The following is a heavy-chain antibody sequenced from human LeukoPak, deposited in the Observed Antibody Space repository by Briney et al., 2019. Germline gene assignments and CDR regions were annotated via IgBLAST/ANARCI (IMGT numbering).Heavy chain of an antibody. Sequence: SETLSLTCTVSGGSISDYYWIWIRRPAGKGLEWIGRIYSSGTTNYNPSLKSRVTMSVDTSKNQFSLKLSSVTAADTAVYYCARDGRFDSTLDHWGQGALVTVSS. J-gene: IGHJ4*02. CDR2: IYSSGTT. CDR3: ARDGRFDSTLDH. D-gene: IGHD1-26*01. V-gene: IGHV4-4*07. CDR1: GGSISDYY.